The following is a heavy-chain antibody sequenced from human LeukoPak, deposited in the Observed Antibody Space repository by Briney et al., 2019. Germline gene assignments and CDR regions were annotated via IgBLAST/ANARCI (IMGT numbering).Heavy chain of an antibody. Sequence: GGSLRLSCAASGFSFGDYYMNWIRQAPGKALEWVAFISGPGTIIYYADSVKGRFTISRDNAKNSLSLQMNTLSPEDTALYYCARGYHDTLLGYYFGMDVWGQGTTVTVSS. CDR1: GFSFGDYY. J-gene: IGHJ6*02. V-gene: IGHV3-11*01. CDR2: ISGPGTII. CDR3: ARGYHDTLLGYYFGMDV. D-gene: IGHD2-15*01.